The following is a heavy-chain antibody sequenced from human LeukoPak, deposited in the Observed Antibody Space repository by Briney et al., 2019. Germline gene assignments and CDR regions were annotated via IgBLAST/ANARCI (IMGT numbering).Heavy chain of an antibody. Sequence: NPSETLSLTCTVSGGSISSSSYYWGWIRQPPGKGLEWIGSIYYSGSTYYNPSLKSRVTISVDTSKNQFSLKLSSVTAADTAVYYCARHWAGGGSALPDYWGQGSQVTVSS. CDR2: IYYSGST. CDR3: ARHWAGGGSALPDY. V-gene: IGHV4-39*01. CDR1: GGSISSSSYY. D-gene: IGHD3-16*01. J-gene: IGHJ4*02.